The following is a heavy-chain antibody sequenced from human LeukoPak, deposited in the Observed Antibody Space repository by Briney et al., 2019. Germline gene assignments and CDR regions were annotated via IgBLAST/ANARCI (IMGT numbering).Heavy chain of an antibody. J-gene: IGHJ4*02. CDR2: IIPVFGTA. CDR1: GGTFSSYA. V-gene: IGHV1-69*06. D-gene: IGHD6-13*01. CDR3: ARSSIIAAAGPYYFDY. Sequence: SVKVSCKASGGTFSSYAISWVRQAPGQGLEWMGGIIPVFGTANYAQKFQGRVTITADKSTSTAYMELSSLRSEDTAVYYCARSSIIAAAGPYYFDYWGQGNLVTVSS.